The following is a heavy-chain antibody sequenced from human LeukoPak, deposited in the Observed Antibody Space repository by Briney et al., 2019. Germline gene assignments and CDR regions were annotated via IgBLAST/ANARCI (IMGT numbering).Heavy chain of an antibody. V-gene: IGHV3-23*01. CDR3: AKDLRSTYFTGWYYFDY. CDR1: GYTFSSHA. D-gene: IGHD6-19*01. J-gene: IGHJ4*02. Sequence: GGSLRLSCAASGYTFSSHALTWVRQAPGKGLEWVSAISSSGTDTYYADTVKGRFTISRDDSKNTVYLQMNSLRAEDTAVYYCAKDLRSTYFTGWYYFDYWGQGTLVTVSS. CDR2: ISSSGTDT.